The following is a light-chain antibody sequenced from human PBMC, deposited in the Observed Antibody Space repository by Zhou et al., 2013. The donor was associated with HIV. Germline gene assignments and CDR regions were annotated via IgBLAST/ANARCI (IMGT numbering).Light chain of an antibody. J-gene: IGKJ3*01. Sequence: EIVLTQSPATLSLSPGERATLSCRASQSVSSNLAWYQQKPGQAPRLLIYGTSTRATSIPDRFSGSGSGTDFTLTISSLEPDDFAVYFCQQYGDSPPFTFGPGTILDIK. CDR2: GTS. V-gene: IGKV3-20*01. CDR1: QSVSSN. CDR3: QQYGDSPPFT.